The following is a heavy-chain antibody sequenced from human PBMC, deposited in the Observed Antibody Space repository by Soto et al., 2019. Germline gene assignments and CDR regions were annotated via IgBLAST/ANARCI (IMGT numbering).Heavy chain of an antibody. V-gene: IGHV4-59*08. D-gene: IGHD5-18*01. J-gene: IGHJ4*02. CDR3: SHGYYQYFDS. CDR2: IYDTVNI. Sequence: SETLSLTCTVSGGSISSYSWTWIRQPPGKGLEWIGYIYDTVNIKYNPSLKSRVTISVDTSKNQFSLILTSVTAADTAMYYCSHGYYQYFDSWGQGTLVTVSS. CDR1: GGSISSYS.